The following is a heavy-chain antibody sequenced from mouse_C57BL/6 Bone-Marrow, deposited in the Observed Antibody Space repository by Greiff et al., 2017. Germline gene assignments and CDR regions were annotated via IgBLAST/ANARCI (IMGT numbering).Heavy chain of an antibody. D-gene: IGHD1-1*01. CDR3: ARNYYYCYYYAMDY. J-gene: IGHJ4*01. CDR2: IWSGGST. CDR1: GFSLTSYG. V-gene: IGHV2-2*01. Sequence: VKLVESGPGLVQPSQSLSITCTVSGFSLTSYGVNWVRQSPGKGLEWLGVIWSGGSTDYNAAFISRLSIIKDNSKSQVFFNMNSLQADDTDIYYCARNYYYCYYYAMDYWGQGTSVTVSS.